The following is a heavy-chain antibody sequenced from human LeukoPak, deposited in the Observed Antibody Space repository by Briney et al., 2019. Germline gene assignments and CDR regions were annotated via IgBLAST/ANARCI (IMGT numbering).Heavy chain of an antibody. J-gene: IGHJ4*02. D-gene: IGHD6-19*01. CDR1: GGSIRSYY. CDR2: IYYSGST. Sequence: SETLSLTCTVSGGSIRSYYWSWIRQPPGKGLEWIGYIYYSGSTNYNPSLKSRVTISVDTSKNQFSLKVSSVTAADTAVYYCARARLPAGQWLPDGRYFDYWGQGTLVTVSS. V-gene: IGHV4-59*01. CDR3: ARARLPAGQWLPDGRYFDY.